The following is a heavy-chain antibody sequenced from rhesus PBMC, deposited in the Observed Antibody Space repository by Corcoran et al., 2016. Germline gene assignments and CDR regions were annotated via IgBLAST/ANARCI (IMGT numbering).Heavy chain of an antibody. V-gene: IGHV2-174*01. CDR3: ARMVSAAGTGDAFDF. CDR2: IYWDDDK. D-gene: IGHD6-31*01. J-gene: IGHJ3*01. CDR1: GFSISTSGMG. Sequence: VTLKESGPALVKPTQTLTLTCTFSGFSISTSGMGVGWIRQPPGKALEWLALIYWDDDKYYSTSLKSRLTIAKDTSKNQVVLTMTNMDPVDTATYYCARMVSAAGTGDAFDFWGQGLRVTVSS.